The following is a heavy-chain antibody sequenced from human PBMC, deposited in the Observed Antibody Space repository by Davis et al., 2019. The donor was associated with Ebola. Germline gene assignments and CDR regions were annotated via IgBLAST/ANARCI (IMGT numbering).Heavy chain of an antibody. V-gene: IGHV3-23*01. CDR2: ISGSGGST. D-gene: IGHD1-26*01. CDR3: ARGPGWELASWFDP. CDR1: GFTFSSYA. J-gene: IGHJ5*02. Sequence: PGGSLRLSCAASGFTFSSYAMSWVRQAPGKGLEWVSDISGSGGSTYYADSVKGRFTISRDNAKNSLYLQMNSLRAEDTALYYCARGPGWELASWFDPWGQGTLVTVSS.